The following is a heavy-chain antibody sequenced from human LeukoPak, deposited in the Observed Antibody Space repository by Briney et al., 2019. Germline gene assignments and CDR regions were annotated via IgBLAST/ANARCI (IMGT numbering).Heavy chain of an antibody. CDR1: GFTFSSYG. J-gene: IGHJ6*04. D-gene: IGHD2-2*01. CDR3: ARAVVPAAMHYYYYGMDV. Sequence: PGGSLRLSCAASGFTFSSYGMHRVRQAPGKGLEWVAVICYDGSNNYYEDSVKGRFTISRDNSKNTLYLQMNSLRAEDTAVYYCARAVVPAAMHYYYYGMDVWGKGTTVTVPS. V-gene: IGHV3-33*01. CDR2: ICYDGSNN.